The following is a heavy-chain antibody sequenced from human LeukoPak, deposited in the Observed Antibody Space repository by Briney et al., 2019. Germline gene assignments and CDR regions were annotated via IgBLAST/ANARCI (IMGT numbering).Heavy chain of an antibody. V-gene: IGHV3-7*05. D-gene: IGHD3-22*01. CDR2: IKQDGGEK. Sequence: GGSLRLSCAGSGFTFSNHQMNWVRRAPGKGLEWVAKIKQDGGEKHYVDSVKGRFTISRDNAKNSLYLQMNSLRVEDTAVYYCARHYDNDGYYYAHFDYWGQGTLVTVSS. J-gene: IGHJ4*02. CDR1: GFTFSNHQ. CDR3: ARHYDNDGYYYAHFDY.